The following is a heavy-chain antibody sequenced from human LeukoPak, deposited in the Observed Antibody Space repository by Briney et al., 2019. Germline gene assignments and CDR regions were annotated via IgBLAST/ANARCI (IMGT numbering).Heavy chain of an antibody. CDR1: GGSISSGGYY. CDR3: ATSSSGYYYVGY. Sequence: PSQTLSLTCTASGGSISSGGYYWSWIRQHPGKGLGWIGYIYYSGSTYYNPSLKSRVTISVDTSKNQFSLKLSSVTAADTAVYHCATSSSGYYYVGYWGQGTLVTVSS. D-gene: IGHD3-22*01. CDR2: IYYSGST. V-gene: IGHV4-31*03. J-gene: IGHJ4*02.